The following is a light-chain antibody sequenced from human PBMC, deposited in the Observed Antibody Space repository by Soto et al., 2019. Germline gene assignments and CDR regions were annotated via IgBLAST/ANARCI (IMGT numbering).Light chain of an antibody. Sequence: QSALNQPASVSGSPGQSITISCTGTSSDVGSYNLVSWYQQHPGKDPKLMISEVSKRPSGVSNRFSGSKSGNTASLTISGLQAEDEADYYFCSYAGSSTCVVFGGGTKLTVL. V-gene: IGLV2-23*02. J-gene: IGLJ2*01. CDR3: CSYAGSSTCVV. CDR2: EVS. CDR1: SSDVGSYNL.